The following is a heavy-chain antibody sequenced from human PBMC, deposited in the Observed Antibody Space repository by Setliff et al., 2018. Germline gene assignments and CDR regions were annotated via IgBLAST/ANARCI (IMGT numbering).Heavy chain of an antibody. D-gene: IGHD3-10*01. CDR3: ARSNMGNYYDSGRYYYYYYMDV. Sequence: PSETLSLTCSVSGGSISSGSYYWTWIRQPAGKGLEWIGHIYTRGTTKYNPSLKSRVTISVDASKNQFFLKLTSVTAADTAVYYCARSNMGNYYDSGRYYYYYYMDVWGKGTTVTVSS. CDR2: IYTRGTT. V-gene: IGHV4-61*09. J-gene: IGHJ6*03. CDR1: GGSISSGSYY.